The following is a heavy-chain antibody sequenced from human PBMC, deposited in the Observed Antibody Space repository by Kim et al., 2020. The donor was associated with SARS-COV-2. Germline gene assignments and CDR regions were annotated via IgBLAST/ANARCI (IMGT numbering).Heavy chain of an antibody. Sequence: GGSLRLSCAASGLSVGSNYLIWVRQAPGKGLEWVSVIYSSGSTYYSDSVQGRFTISRDNSKNTLYLQMNSLRAEDTAVYYCAREGEFWTGSDVWGQGTTVTVSS. CDR1: GLSVGSNY. CDR3: AREGEFWTGSDV. CDR2: IYSSGST. D-gene: IGHD3-3*01. J-gene: IGHJ6*02. V-gene: IGHV3-53*01.